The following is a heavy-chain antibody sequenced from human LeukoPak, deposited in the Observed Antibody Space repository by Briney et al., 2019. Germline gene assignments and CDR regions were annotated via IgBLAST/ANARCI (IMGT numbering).Heavy chain of an antibody. V-gene: IGHV3-66*02. CDR2: IYSGGST. CDR1: GFTVSSNY. J-gene: IGHJ3*02. CDR3: ARVSPSDAFDI. Sequence: GGSLRLSCAASGFTVSSNYMSWVRQALGKGLEWVSVIYSGGSTYYADSVKGRFTISRDSSKNTLYLQMNSLRAEDTAVYYCARVSPSDAFDIWGQGTMVTVSS.